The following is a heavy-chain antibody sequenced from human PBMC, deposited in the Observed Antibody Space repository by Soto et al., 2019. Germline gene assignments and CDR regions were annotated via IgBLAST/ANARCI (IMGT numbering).Heavy chain of an antibody. Sequence: QVTLKESGPVLVKPTETLTLTCTVSGFSLSNARMGVSWIRPPPAQALEWLAHIFSNDEKPYSTSLKSSLTIATDTSNSLVVLSITNMDPVDTATYYCEGLDDFWSGYYCWFDPWGQGTMVTVSS. CDR3: EGLDDFWSGYYCWFDP. D-gene: IGHD3-3*01. CDR1: GFSLSNARMG. J-gene: IGHJ5*02. CDR2: IFSNDEK. V-gene: IGHV2-26*01.